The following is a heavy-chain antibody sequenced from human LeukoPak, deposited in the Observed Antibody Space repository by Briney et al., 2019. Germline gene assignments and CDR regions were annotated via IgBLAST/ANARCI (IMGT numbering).Heavy chain of an antibody. D-gene: IGHD1-14*01. V-gene: IGHV3-21*01. CDR2: IGPTGTDR. Sequence: GGSLRLSCADSGFTFSSCGVNWVRQAPGKGLEWVSSIGPTGTDRYYADSVRGRFTISRDNAKNSMYLQMDSLRDEDTAVYYCATETIGRHYDYWGQGTLLTVSS. CDR3: ATETIGRHYDY. CDR1: GFTFSSCG. J-gene: IGHJ4*02.